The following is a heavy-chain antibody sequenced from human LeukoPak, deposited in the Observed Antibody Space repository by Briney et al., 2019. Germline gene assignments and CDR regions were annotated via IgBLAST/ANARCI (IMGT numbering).Heavy chain of an antibody. CDR1: GFTVSSNY. CDR3: ARVGYSSGWYRL. J-gene: IGHJ4*02. D-gene: IGHD6-19*01. CDR2: IYSGGST. V-gene: IGHV3-66*01. Sequence: GGSLRLSCAASGFTVSSNYMSWVRQAPGKGLEWVPVIYSGGSTYYSDSVKGRFTIPRDNYKNTLDLQMNSRRPEGAGVYYCARVGYSSGWYRLWGQETRVTVSS.